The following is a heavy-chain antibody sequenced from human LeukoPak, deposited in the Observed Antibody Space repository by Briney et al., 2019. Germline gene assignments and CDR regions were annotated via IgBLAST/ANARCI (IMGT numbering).Heavy chain of an antibody. CDR3: ATGSVRYSASWYSQEGDY. CDR1: GFTFNIHA. J-gene: IGHJ4*02. D-gene: IGHD6-13*01. CDR2: ITTSGGGT. V-gene: IGHV3-23*01. Sequence: GGSLRLSCLASGFTFNIHAMSWVRQAPGKGLEWVSAITTSGGGTYYADSVQGRFTISRDNSKNMLYLQMNSLRAEDTAVYYCATGSVRYSASWYSQEGDYWGQGTLVTVSS.